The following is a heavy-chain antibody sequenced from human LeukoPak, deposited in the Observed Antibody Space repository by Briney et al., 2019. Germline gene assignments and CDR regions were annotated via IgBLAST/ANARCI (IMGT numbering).Heavy chain of an antibody. CDR3: ARVRGGSYYFDY. J-gene: IGHJ4*02. CDR2: ARNKANSYTT. D-gene: IGHD1-26*01. V-gene: IGHV3-72*01. Sequence: PGGSLRLSCAASGFTFSDHYMDWVRQAPGKGLEWVGRARNKANSYTTEYAASVKGRFTISRDGSKNSLYLQMNSLKTEDTAVYYCARVRGGSYYFDYWGQGTLVTVSS. CDR1: GFTFSDHY.